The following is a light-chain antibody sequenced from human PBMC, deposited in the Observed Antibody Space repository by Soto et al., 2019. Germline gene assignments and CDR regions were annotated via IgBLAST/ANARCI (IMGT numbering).Light chain of an antibody. V-gene: IGLV2-23*01. CDR2: DGT. CDR1: CNDFGTYYF. Sequence: QSALTQPASVSGSPGQSITISCTRTCNDFGTYYFVSWYQQHPDKAPKLIIYDGTERPSGVSNRFSGSKSGNTASLTISGLQAEDEAHYYCCSYATYNMILGGGTKLTVL. CDR3: CSYATYNMI. J-gene: IGLJ2*01.